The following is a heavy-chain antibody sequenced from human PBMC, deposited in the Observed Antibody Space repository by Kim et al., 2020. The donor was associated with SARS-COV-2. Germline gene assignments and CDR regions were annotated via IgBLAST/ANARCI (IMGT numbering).Heavy chain of an antibody. CDR2: IKSKTDGGTT. CDR3: TTDPSDPHRLVYYYDSSGYYYVDFDY. CDR1: GFTFSNAW. J-gene: IGHJ4*02. Sequence: GGSLRLSCAASGFTFSNAWMSWVRQAPGKGLEWVGRIKSKTDGGTTDYAAPVKGRFTISRDDSKNTLYLQMNSLKTEDTAVYYCTTDPSDPHRLVYYYDSSGYYYVDFDYWGQGTLVTVSS. V-gene: IGHV3-15*01. D-gene: IGHD3-22*01.